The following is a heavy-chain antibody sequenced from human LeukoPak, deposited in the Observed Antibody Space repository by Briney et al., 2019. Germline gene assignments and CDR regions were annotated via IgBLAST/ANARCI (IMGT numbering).Heavy chain of an antibody. CDR1: GFTFSSYA. Sequence: PGGSLRLSCAASGFTFSSYAMSWVRQAPGKGLEWVSGTSGSGGSTYYAGSVKGRFTISRDNAKNSLYLQMNSLRAEDTAVYYCARRVTIFPYYYMDVWGKGTTVTVSS. V-gene: IGHV3-23*01. D-gene: IGHD3-3*01. J-gene: IGHJ6*03. CDR2: TSGSGGST. CDR3: ARRVTIFPYYYMDV.